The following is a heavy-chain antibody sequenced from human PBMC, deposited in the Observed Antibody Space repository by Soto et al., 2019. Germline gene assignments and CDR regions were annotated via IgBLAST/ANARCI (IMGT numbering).Heavy chain of an antibody. D-gene: IGHD3-10*02. J-gene: IGHJ4*02. V-gene: IGHV3-11*06. Sequence: GLSLRLSCLASGFTCSDYYMSWVRQSPGKGLEWLSYSSNSGTYTKYAGSVKGRFSISRDNTKNSLYLQINSLRGEDTAIYYCGRSGDNYNVLEYWGQGTPVTVSS. CDR3: GRSGDNYNVLEY. CDR1: GFTCSDYY. CDR2: SSNSGTYT.